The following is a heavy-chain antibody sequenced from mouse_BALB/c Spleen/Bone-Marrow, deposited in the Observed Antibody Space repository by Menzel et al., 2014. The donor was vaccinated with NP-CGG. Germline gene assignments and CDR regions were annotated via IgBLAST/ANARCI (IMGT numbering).Heavy chain of an antibody. CDR3: ARLYRYNYYIDY. J-gene: IGHJ2*01. D-gene: IGHD2-14*01. V-gene: IGHV1S130*01. Sequence: VKLVESGSVLVRPGASVKLSCKASGYTFTSSWMHWAKQRPGQGLEWLGEIHPNSGNTNYNEKFKGKATLPADTSSSTAYVELRSLTSEDSEVYYCARLYRYNYYIDYGGQGTTLTGSS. CDR2: IHPNSGNT. CDR1: GYTFTSSW.